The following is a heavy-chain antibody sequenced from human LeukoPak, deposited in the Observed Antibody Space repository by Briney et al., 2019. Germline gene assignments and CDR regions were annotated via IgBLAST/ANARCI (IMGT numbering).Heavy chain of an antibody. Sequence: SETLSLTCTVFGGSFSGYYWSWIRQPPGKGLEWIGEISHSGSTNYNPSLKSRVTISVDTSKNQFSLKLSSVTAADTAVYYCARRGYYYGSGSYYTYYYYYYMDVWGKGTTVTVSS. CDR2: ISHSGST. D-gene: IGHD3-10*01. CDR3: ARRGYYYGSGSYYTYYYYYYMDV. J-gene: IGHJ6*03. V-gene: IGHV4-34*01. CDR1: GGSFSGYY.